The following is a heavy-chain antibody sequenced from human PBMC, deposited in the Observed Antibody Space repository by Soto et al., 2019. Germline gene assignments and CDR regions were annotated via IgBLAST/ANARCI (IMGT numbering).Heavy chain of an antibody. J-gene: IGHJ4*02. V-gene: IGHV3-74*01. CDR2: INDDGGTT. CDR3: AKEWVYDSSGSSFAY. CDR1: GFTFSSCW. D-gene: IGHD3-22*01. Sequence: GGSLRLSCAASGFTFSSCWMHWVRQVPGKGLVWVSGINDDGGTTNYADSVEGRFTISRDNAKNTLYLQMNSLRAEDTAVFYCAKEWVYDSSGSSFAYWGQGTLVTVSS.